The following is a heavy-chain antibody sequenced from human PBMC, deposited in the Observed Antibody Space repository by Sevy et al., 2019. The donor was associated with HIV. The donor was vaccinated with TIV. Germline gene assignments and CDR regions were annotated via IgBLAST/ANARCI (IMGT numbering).Heavy chain of an antibody. Sequence: GGSLRLSCAPSGFGFSSYGMFWVRQAPGKGLEWVALIGHDGTNKYYADSVKGRFTIFRDNSKNTLYLQMNSLRVEDTAVYYCARALYWPNLVRGVITPYFHGMDVWGQGTAVTVSS. V-gene: IGHV3-33*07. J-gene: IGHJ6*02. CDR2: IGHDGTNK. D-gene: IGHD3-10*01. CDR1: GFGFSSYG. CDR3: ARALYWPNLVRGVITPYFHGMDV.